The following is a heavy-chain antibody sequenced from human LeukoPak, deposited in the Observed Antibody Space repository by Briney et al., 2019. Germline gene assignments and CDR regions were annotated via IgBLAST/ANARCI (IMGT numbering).Heavy chain of an antibody. V-gene: IGHV4-59*01. Sequence: PSETLSLTCTVSGGSISSYYWSWIRQPPGKGLEWIGYIYYSGSTNYNPSLKSRVTISVDTSKNQFSLKLSSVTAADTAVYYCARARFEYSSSPSKIDYWGQGTLVTVSS. CDR3: ARARFEYSSSPSKIDY. CDR1: GGSISSYY. J-gene: IGHJ4*02. CDR2: IYYSGST. D-gene: IGHD6-6*01.